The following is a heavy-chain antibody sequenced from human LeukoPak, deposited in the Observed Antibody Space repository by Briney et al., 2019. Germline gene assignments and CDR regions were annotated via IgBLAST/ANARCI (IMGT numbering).Heavy chain of an antibody. CDR3: AHRRRPSASGSYWLGFDY. D-gene: IGHD1-26*01. CDR1: GFSLSTSGVS. V-gene: IGHV2-5*02. CDR2: LYWDDDK. Sequence: SGPTLVKPTQTLTLTCTFSGFSLSTSGVSVGWIRQPPGKAWGCLPLLYWDDDKRYSPSLKSRLTITKDTSKKQVVLTMTNMDPVDTATYYRAHRRRPSASGSYWLGFDYWGQGTLVTVSS. J-gene: IGHJ4*02.